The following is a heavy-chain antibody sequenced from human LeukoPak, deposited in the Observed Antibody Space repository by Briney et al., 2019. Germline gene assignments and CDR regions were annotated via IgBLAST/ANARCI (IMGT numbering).Heavy chain of an antibody. CDR2: IRSKANSYAT. CDR1: GFTFSGSA. J-gene: IGHJ6*03. Sequence: PGGSLRLSGAASGFTFSGSAMHWVRQASGKGLEWVGRIRSKANSYATAYAASVKGRFTISRDDSKNTAYLQMNSLKTEDTAVYYCTRAYYYYMDVWGKGTTVTVSS. CDR3: TRAYYYYMDV. V-gene: IGHV3-73*01.